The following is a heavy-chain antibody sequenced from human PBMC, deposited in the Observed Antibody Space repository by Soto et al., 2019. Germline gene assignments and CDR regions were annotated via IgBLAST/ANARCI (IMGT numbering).Heavy chain of an antibody. V-gene: IGHV3-49*03. J-gene: IGHJ6*02. CDR3: TSYTEYYYYYGMDV. CDR1: GFTFGDYA. D-gene: IGHD4-4*01. Sequence: GGSLRLSCTASGFTFGDYAMSWFRQAPGKGLEWVGFIRSKAYGGTTEYAGSVKGRFTISRDDSKSIAYLQMNSLKTEDTAVYYCTSYTEYYYYYGMDVWGQGTTVTVSS. CDR2: IRSKAYGGTT.